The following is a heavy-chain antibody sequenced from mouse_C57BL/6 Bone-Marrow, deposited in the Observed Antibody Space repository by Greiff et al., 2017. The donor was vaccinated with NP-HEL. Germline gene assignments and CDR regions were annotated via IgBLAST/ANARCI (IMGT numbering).Heavy chain of an antibody. Sequence: VQLQQSGAELARPGASVKLSCKASGYPFTSYGISWVKQRTGQGLEWIGEIYPRSGNTYYNEKFKGKATLTADKSSSTAYMELRSLTSEDSAVYFCARKNYYDYDGSLAYWGQGTLVTVSA. CDR2: IYPRSGNT. J-gene: IGHJ3*01. V-gene: IGHV1-81*01. D-gene: IGHD2-4*01. CDR3: ARKNYYDYDGSLAY. CDR1: GYPFTSYG.